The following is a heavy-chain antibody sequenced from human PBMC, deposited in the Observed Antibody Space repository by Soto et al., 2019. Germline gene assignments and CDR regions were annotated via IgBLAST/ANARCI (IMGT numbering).Heavy chain of an antibody. V-gene: IGHV4-30-2*01. D-gene: IGHD3-22*01. CDR3: ARGSSRGSNFDY. CDR1: GGSISSGGSS. Sequence: QLQLQESGSGLVKPSQTLSLTCAVSGGSISSGGSSWSWIRQPPGKGLEWIGYIYHSGSTYYNPSLKSRVTISVDRSKNQFSLKLSSVTAADTAVYYCARGSSRGSNFDYWGQGTLVTVSS. J-gene: IGHJ4*02. CDR2: IYHSGST.